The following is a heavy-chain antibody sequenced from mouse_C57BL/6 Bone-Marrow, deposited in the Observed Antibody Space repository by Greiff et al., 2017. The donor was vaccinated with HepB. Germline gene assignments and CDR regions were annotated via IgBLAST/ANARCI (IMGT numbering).Heavy chain of an antibody. Sequence: EVKLVESGGGLVQPGGSLKLSCAASGFTFSDYGMAWVRQAPRKGPEWVAFISNLAYSIYYADTVTGRFTISRENAKNTLYLEMSSLRSEDTAMYYCARICYYSSSSWFAFWGRGTLVTVSA. CDR3: ARICYYSSSSWFAF. CDR1: GFTFSDYG. V-gene: IGHV5-15*01. CDR2: ISNLAYSI. J-gene: IGHJ3*01. D-gene: IGHD1-1*01.